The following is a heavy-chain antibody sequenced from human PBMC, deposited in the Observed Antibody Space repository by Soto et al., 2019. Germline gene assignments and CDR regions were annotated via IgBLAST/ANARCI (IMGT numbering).Heavy chain of an antibody. CDR2: IYYSGST. CDR1: GGSISNGDYY. J-gene: IGHJ6*02. D-gene: IGHD2-8*01. CDR3: AREPVPDHVYFGLDV. Sequence: SETLSLTCTISGGSISNGDYYWNWIRQSPGKGLEWIGYIYYSGSTYYNPSLKSRVTMFVDTSNNQFSLKLTSVTVADTAVYYCAREPVPDHVYFGLDVWGQGTTVTVYS. V-gene: IGHV4-30-4*01.